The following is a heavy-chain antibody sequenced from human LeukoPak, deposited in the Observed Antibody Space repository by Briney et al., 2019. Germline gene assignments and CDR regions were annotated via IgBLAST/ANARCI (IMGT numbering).Heavy chain of an antibody. CDR3: ARGRKDCSAGNCYSDY. CDR1: GFTFISSW. D-gene: IGHD2-15*01. V-gene: IGHV3-7*01. J-gene: IGHJ4*02. CDR2: IQEAGSEK. Sequence: GGSLRLSCAASGFTFISSWMTWVRQAPGKGLEWVANIQEAGSEKYYADSVKGRFTISRDNAKNSLYLQMNSLRAEDTAVYYCARGRKDCSAGNCYSDYWGQGTLVTVSS.